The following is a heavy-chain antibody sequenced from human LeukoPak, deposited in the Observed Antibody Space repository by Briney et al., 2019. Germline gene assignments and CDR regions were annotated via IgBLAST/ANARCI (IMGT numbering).Heavy chain of an antibody. CDR3: ARDIFAGFGNNWFDP. J-gene: IGHJ5*02. D-gene: IGHD3-9*01. CDR1: GGSISSYY. CDR2: IYTSGST. Sequence: SETLSLTCTVSGGSISSYYWSWIRQPAGKGLEWIGRIYTSGSTNYNPSLKSRATMSVDTSKNQFSLKLSSVTAADTAVYYCARDIFAGFGNNWFDPWGQGTLVTVSS. V-gene: IGHV4-4*07.